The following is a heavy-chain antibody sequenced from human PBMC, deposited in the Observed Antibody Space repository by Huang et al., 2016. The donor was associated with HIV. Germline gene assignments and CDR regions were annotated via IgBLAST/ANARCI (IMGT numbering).Heavy chain of an antibody. CDR2: ISYYGRNK. CDR3: ARSAVPGDGDWFDP. V-gene: IGHV3-30*04. D-gene: IGHD6-19*01. CDR1: GFTFTNYA. J-gene: IGHJ5*02. Sequence: QVQLVESGGGLVQPGRSLRLSCAASGFTFTNYAIHWVRRAPGKGLEWGAFISYYGRNKFDADSVKGRFTISRDNSKSTLYLLMNSLRVDDTALYYCARSAVPGDGDWFDPWGQGTLVTVSS.